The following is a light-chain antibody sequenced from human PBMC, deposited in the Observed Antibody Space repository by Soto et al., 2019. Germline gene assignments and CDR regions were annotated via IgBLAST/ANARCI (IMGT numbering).Light chain of an antibody. CDR3: AAWDDSLSGVV. CDR2: RNN. V-gene: IGLV1-47*01. J-gene: IGLJ2*01. Sequence: QSVLTQPPSASGTPGQRVTISCSGSSSNIGSNYVYWYQQLPGTAPKLLIYRNNQRPSGVPDRFSGSKSGTSASQAISGLRSEDEVDYYCAAWDDSLSGVVFGGGTKLTVL. CDR1: SSNIGSNY.